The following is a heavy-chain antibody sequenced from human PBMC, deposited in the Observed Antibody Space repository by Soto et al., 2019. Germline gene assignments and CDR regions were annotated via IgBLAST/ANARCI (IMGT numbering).Heavy chain of an antibody. CDR3: ARGPVVPAAPKPYYYGMDV. D-gene: IGHD2-2*01. Sequence: ASVKVSCKASGYTFTSYVISWVRQAPGQGVEWMGWISAYNGNTNYAQKLQGRVTMTTDTSTSTAYMELRSLRSDDTAVYDCARGPVVPAAPKPYYYGMDVWGQGTTVTVSS. CDR2: ISAYNGNT. V-gene: IGHV1-18*04. CDR1: GYTFTSYV. J-gene: IGHJ6*02.